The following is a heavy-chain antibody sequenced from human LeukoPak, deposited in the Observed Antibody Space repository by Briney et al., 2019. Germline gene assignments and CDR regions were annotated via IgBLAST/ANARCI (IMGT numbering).Heavy chain of an antibody. Sequence: SSETLSLTCAVSGGSISSGGYSWSWIRQPPGKGLEWIGYIYYSGSTYYNPSLKSRVTISVDTSKNQFSLKLSSVTAADTAVYYCARLSSLANIAARGRTWLDPWGQGSLVTVSS. D-gene: IGHD6-6*01. V-gene: IGHV4-30-4*07. J-gene: IGHJ5*02. CDR2: IYYSGST. CDR3: ARLSSLANIAARGRTWLDP. CDR1: GGSISSGGYS.